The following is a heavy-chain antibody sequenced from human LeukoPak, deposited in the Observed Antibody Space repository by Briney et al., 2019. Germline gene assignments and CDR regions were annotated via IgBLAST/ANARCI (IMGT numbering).Heavy chain of an antibody. Sequence: SETLSLTCAVYGGSFSGYYWSWIRQPPGKGLEWIWEINHSGTTNYNPSLKSRVTISVDTSKNQFSLKLSSVTAADTAVYYCARAYRGYCSSTSCYRAEFDPWGQGTLVTVSS. CDR2: INHSGTT. J-gene: IGHJ5*02. CDR3: ARAYRGYCSSTSCYRAEFDP. V-gene: IGHV4-34*01. CDR1: GGSFSGYY. D-gene: IGHD2-2*01.